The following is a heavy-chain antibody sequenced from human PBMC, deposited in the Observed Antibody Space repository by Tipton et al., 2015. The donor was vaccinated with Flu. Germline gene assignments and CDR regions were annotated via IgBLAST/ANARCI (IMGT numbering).Heavy chain of an antibody. CDR2: IYYSGST. CDR1: GGSVSSGSYY. CDR3: ARQGITDAFDI. D-gene: IGHD3-16*01. J-gene: IGHJ3*02. Sequence: LRPSCAVSGGSVSSGSYYWSWIRQPPGKGLEWIGYIYYSGSTYYNPSLKSRVTMSVDTSKNQFSLKLSSVTAADTAVYYCARQGITDAFDIWGRGTMVTVSS. V-gene: IGHV4-61*01.